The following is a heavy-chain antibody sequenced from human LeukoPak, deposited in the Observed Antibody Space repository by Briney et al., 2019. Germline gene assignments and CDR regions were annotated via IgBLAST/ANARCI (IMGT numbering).Heavy chain of an antibody. Sequence: SETLSLTCTVSGGSISSYYWSWIRQPAGKGLEWIGRIYTSGSTNYNPSLKSRVTMSVDTSKNQFSLKLSSVTAADTAVYCCARTYYDFWSGYYTFDYWGQGTLVTVSS. D-gene: IGHD3-3*01. V-gene: IGHV4-4*07. CDR3: ARTYYDFWSGYYTFDY. CDR1: GGSISSYY. CDR2: IYTSGST. J-gene: IGHJ4*02.